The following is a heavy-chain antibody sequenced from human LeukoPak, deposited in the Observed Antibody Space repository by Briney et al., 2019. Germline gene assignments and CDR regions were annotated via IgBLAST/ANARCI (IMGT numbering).Heavy chain of an antibody. CDR3: ARPGGSLKYFQH. Sequence: GASVKVSCKASGYTFTGYYMHWVRQAPGQGLEWMGWINPNSGGTNYAQKFQGRVTMTRDTSIRPAYMELSRLGSDYRAVYYCARPGGSLKYFQHWGQGTLVTVSS. CDR1: GYTFTGYY. D-gene: IGHD2-15*01. CDR2: INPNSGGT. J-gene: IGHJ1*01. V-gene: IGHV1-2*02.